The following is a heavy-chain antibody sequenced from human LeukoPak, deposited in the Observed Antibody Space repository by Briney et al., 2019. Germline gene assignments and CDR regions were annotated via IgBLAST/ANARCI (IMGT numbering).Heavy chain of an antibody. CDR2: IYYSGST. CDR3: ARSIAARRINWFDP. CDR1: GGSISSYY. D-gene: IGHD6-6*01. Sequence: PSETLSLTCTVSGGSISSYYWGWIRQPPGKGLEYVGSIYYSGSTYYNPSLESRVTMSVDTSKNHFSLKLSSMTAADTAVYYCARSIAARRINWFDPWGQGTLVTVSS. J-gene: IGHJ5*02. V-gene: IGHV4-39*02.